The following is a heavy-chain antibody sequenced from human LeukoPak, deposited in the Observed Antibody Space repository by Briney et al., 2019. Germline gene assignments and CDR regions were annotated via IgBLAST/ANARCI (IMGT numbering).Heavy chain of an antibody. CDR3: ARDAVWGSYTDY. V-gene: IGHV3-7*01. Sequence: GGSLRLSCAAPGFTFSSYWMSWVRQAPGKGLEWVANIKQDGSEKYYVDSVKGRFTISRDNAKNSLYLQMNSLRAEDTAVYYCARDAVWGSYTDYWGQGTLVTVSS. J-gene: IGHJ4*02. CDR2: IKQDGSEK. D-gene: IGHD3-16*01. CDR1: GFTFSSYW.